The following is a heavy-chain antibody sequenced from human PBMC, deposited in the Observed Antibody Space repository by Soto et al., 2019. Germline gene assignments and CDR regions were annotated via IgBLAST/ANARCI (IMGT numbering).Heavy chain of an antibody. CDR2: ISAYNGNK. V-gene: IGHV1-18*01. CDR3: ARDLGSYDLSAPYFDY. CDR1: GYTFTSYG. Sequence: QVQLVQSGAEVKKPGASVKVSCKASGYTFTSYGISWVRQAPGQGLEWMGWISAYNGNKNYAQKLQGRVTMTTVTSPNTAYMELRSLRSDDTAVYYCARDLGSYDLSAPYFDYWGQGTLVTVSS. D-gene: IGHD3-16*01. J-gene: IGHJ4*02.